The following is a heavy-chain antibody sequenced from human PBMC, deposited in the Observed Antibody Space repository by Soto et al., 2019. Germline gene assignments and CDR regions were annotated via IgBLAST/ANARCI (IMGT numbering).Heavy chain of an antibody. CDR3: ARDFRTTVVTPGY. Sequence: QFQLLQSGAEVKKPGASVKVSCKASGYTFTSYAMHWVRQAPGQRLEWMGWINAGNGNTKYSQKFQGRVTITRDTSASTGYMGLSSLRSEDTAVYYCARDFRTTVVTPGYWGQGTLVTVSS. J-gene: IGHJ4*02. D-gene: IGHD4-17*01. CDR2: INAGNGNT. CDR1: GYTFTSYA. V-gene: IGHV1-3*01.